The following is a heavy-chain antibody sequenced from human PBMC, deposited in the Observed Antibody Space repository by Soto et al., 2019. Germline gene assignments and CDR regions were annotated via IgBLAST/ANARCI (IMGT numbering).Heavy chain of an antibody. CDR2: IYYSGST. V-gene: IGHV4-61*01. D-gene: IGHD3-22*01. Sequence: SETLSLTCTVSGGSVSSGSYYWSWIRQPPGKGLEWIGYIYYSGSTNYNPSLKSRVTISVDTSKNQFSLKLSSVTAADTAVYYCARDTQGSYYYDSSAHAGMDVWGQGTTVTVSS. CDR1: GGSVSSGSYY. CDR3: ARDTQGSYYYDSSAHAGMDV. J-gene: IGHJ6*02.